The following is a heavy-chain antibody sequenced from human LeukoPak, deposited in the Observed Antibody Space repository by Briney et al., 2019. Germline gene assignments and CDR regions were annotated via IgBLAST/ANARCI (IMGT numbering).Heavy chain of an antibody. J-gene: IGHJ4*02. D-gene: IGHD6-19*01. V-gene: IGHV1-2*04. CDR1: GYTSTGYY. Sequence: ASVKVSCKASGYTSTGYYMHWVRQAPGQGLEWMGWINPNSGGTNYAQKFQDWVTMTRDTSISTAYMELNKLRSDDTAVYYCARAEYSSGLDDYWGQGTLVTVSS. CDR3: ARAEYSSGLDDY. CDR2: INPNSGGT.